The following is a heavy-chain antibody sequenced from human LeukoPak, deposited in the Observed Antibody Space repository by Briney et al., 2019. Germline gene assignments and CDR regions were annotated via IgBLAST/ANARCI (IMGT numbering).Heavy chain of an antibody. CDR3: ARASDGESGSYFVSFDY. CDR2: ISSSGSSI. V-gene: IGHV3-11*04. J-gene: IGHJ4*02. Sequence: PGGSLRLSCGASGFTVSSNYMSWVRQAPGKGLEWVSYISSSGSSIYYADSLKGRFTISRDNAENSLYLQMGGLRDEDTAVYYCARASDGESGSYFVSFDYWGPGTLVTVSS. CDR1: GFTVSSNY. D-gene: IGHD1-26*01.